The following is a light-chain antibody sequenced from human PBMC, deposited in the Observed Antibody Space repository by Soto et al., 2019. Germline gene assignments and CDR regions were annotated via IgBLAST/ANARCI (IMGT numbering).Light chain of an antibody. J-gene: IGLJ2*01. CDR3: SSYAGIHKYII. CDR1: SSDVGAYNF. Sequence: QSALAQPPSASGSPGQSVTISCTGTSSDVGAYNFDSWYQQHPGKAPKLMIHEVTEPPSGVPDRFSGSKSVNTASLTVSGLPAEYESEYYCSSYAGIHKYIIFGGGTKLTVL. CDR2: EVT. V-gene: IGLV2-8*01.